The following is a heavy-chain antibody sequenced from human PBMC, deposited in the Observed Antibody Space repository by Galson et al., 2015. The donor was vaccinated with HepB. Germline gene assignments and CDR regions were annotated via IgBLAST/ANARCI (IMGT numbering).Heavy chain of an antibody. D-gene: IGHD1-26*01. CDR2: INWNSGSI. CDR3: AKNGAAPPYYYYMDV. V-gene: IGHV3-9*01. J-gene: IGHJ6*03. CDR1: GFTFDDYA. Sequence: SLRLSCAASGFTFDDYAMHWVRQAPGKGLEWVSGINWNSGSIGYADSVKGRFTISRDNAKKSLYLQMNSLRAEDTALYYCAKNGAAPPYYYYMDVWGKGTTVTVSS.